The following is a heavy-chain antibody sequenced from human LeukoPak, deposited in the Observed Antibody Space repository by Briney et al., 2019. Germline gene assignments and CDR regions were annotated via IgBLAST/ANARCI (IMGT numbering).Heavy chain of an antibody. CDR2: ISYDGSNK. CDR3: ARDRLRYAFDI. V-gene: IGHV3-30-3*01. CDR1: GFTFSSYA. J-gene: IGHJ3*02. D-gene: IGHD4-17*01. Sequence: GGSLRLSCAASGFTFSSYAMHWVRQAPGKGLEWVAVISYDGSNKYYADSVKGRFTISRDNSKNTLYLQMNSLRAEDTAVYYCARDRLRYAFDIWGQGTMVTVSS.